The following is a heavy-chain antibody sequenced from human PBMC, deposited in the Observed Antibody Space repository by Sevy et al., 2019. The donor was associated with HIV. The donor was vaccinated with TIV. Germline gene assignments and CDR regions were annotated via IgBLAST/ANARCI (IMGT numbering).Heavy chain of an antibody. D-gene: IGHD6-19*01. V-gene: IGHV4-39*01. Sequence: SETLSLTCTVSGGSISSSSYYWGWIRQPPGKGLEWTGSIYYSGSTNYNPSLKSRVTISVDTSKNQFSLKLSSVTAADTAVYYCARMDIAVAGSYTFDYWGQGTLVTVSS. CDR2: IYYSGST. J-gene: IGHJ4*02. CDR3: ARMDIAVAGSYTFDY. CDR1: GGSISSSSYY.